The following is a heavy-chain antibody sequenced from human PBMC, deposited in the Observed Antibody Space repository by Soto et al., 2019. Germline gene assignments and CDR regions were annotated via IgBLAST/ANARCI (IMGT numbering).Heavy chain of an antibody. CDR3: ASGGNWFDP. J-gene: IGHJ5*02. CDR2: MYYNGNI. CDR1: GGSVSNYY. V-gene: IGHV4-59*02. Sequence: SETLSLTCNVSGGSVSNYYWTWVRQSAEKGLEWIAYMYYNGNINYNPSLKSRVTISIDTSKNQFSLTLKSVTAADTAVYYCASGGNWFDPWGHGIQVTVSS. D-gene: IGHD3-16*01.